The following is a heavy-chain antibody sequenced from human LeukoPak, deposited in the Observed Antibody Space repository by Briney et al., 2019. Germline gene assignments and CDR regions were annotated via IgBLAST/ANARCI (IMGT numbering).Heavy chain of an antibody. CDR3: ARGSGSPTFDY. Sequence: SETLSLTCTVSGGSISSCYWSWIRQPTGKGLEWIGRIYTSGSTNYNPSLKSRVTMSVDTSKDQFSLKLSSVTAADTAVYYCARGSGSPTFDYWGQGTLVTVSS. CDR1: GGSISSCY. D-gene: IGHD1-26*01. J-gene: IGHJ4*02. V-gene: IGHV4-4*07. CDR2: IYTSGST.